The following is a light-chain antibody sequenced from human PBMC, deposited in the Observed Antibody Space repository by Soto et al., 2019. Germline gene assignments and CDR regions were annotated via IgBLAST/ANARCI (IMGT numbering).Light chain of an antibody. V-gene: IGLV4-60*02. CDR3: ETWDSNTHTV. CDR1: SGHSSYI. CDR2: LEGSGSY. Sequence: QSVLTQSSSASASLGSSVKLTCTLSSGHSSYIIAWHQQQPGKAPRYLMKLEGSGSYNKGSGVPDRFSGSSSGADRYLTISNLQFEYEADYYCETWDSNTHTVFGGGTQVTVL. J-gene: IGLJ3*02.